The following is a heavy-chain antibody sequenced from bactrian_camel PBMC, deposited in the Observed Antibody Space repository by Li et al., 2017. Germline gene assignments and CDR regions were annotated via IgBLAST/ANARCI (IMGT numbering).Heavy chain of an antibody. V-gene: IGHV3-1*01. J-gene: IGHJ6*01. CDR2: IDWRGSVK. Sequence: VQLVESGGGAVQPGGPLTLSCAASGFAFDDYAMAWIRQPPGKGLEWVSGIDWRGSVKNYADSVKGQFTISRDNTKNTVYLQMNSLKPEDTAVYFCLSGLTSWGQGTQVTVS. CDR1: GFAFDDYA. CDR3: LSGLTS. D-gene: IGHD5*01.